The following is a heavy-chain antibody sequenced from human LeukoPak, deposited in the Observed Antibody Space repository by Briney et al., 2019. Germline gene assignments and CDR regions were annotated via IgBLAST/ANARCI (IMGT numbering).Heavy chain of an antibody. D-gene: IGHD2-2*02. CDR1: GFTFNNYG. Sequence: PGGSLRLSCAGPGFTFNNYGIHWVRQAPGKGLEWVAVIWFDGSNEKYADSVKGRFTISRDTSKSTVDLQMSSLRAEDTAVYYCARDRGDYTGYFGYWGQGTLVTVSS. CDR2: IWFDGSNE. V-gene: IGHV3-33*01. CDR3: ARDRGDYTGYFGY. J-gene: IGHJ4*02.